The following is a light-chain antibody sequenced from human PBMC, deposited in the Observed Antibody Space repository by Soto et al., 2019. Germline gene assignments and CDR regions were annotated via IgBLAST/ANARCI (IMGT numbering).Light chain of an antibody. CDR2: GAS. Sequence: EIVLTQSPGTLSLSPGDRATLSYRASQSVSSSYLAWYQQRPGQAPRLLIYGASSRATGIPDRFSGSGSGIDFTLTISRLEPEDFAVYYCQQSGSSSGWTFGQGTKV. CDR3: QQSGSSSGWT. V-gene: IGKV3-20*01. J-gene: IGKJ1*01. CDR1: QSVSSSY.